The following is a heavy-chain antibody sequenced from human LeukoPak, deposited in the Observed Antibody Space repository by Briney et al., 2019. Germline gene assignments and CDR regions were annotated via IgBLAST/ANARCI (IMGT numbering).Heavy chain of an antibody. CDR1: GFSFSSYV. CDR2: ISDTGGST. J-gene: IGHJ4*02. D-gene: IGHD2-8*02. Sequence: GGSLRLSCAASGFSFSSYVMSWVRQAPGKGLEWVSSISDTGGSTYYADSVKGRFTISRDNSKNTLYLQMNSLRAEDTAVYYCATYRQVLLPFESWGQGTLVTVSS. V-gene: IGHV3-23*01. CDR3: ATYRQVLLPFES.